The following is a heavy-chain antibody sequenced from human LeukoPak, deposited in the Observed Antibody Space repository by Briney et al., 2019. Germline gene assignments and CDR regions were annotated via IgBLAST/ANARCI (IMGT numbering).Heavy chain of an antibody. V-gene: IGHV3-9*01. CDR3: AKLLGYYDSSGPDAFDI. CDR1: GFTFDDYA. D-gene: IGHD3-22*01. CDR2: ISWYSGSI. Sequence: PGGSLRLSCAASGFTFDDYAMHWVRQAPGKGLEWVSGISWYSGSIGHADSVKGRFTISRDNAKNSLYLQMNSLRAEDTALYYCAKLLGYYDSSGPDAFDIWGQGTMVTVSS. J-gene: IGHJ3*02.